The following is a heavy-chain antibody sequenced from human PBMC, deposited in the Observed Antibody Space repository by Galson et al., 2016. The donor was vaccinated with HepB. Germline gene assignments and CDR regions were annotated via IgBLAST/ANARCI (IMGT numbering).Heavy chain of an antibody. Sequence: SETLSLTCTVSGGSIRSGDYYWSWIRQSTGKGLEYIGYISYGGTTNYNPSFKSRVTITVDTSKNQSSVRLTSVTAADTAIYYCARVGETPRDDCFDMWGRGTMVTVSS. CDR2: ISYGGTT. CDR3: ARVGETPRDDCFDM. CDR1: GGSIRSGDYY. J-gene: IGHJ3*02. V-gene: IGHV4-61*08. D-gene: IGHD3-16*01.